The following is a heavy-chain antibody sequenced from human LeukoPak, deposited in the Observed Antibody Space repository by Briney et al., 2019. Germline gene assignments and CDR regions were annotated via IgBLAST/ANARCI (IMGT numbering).Heavy chain of an antibody. Sequence: SETLSPTCAVYGGSFSGYYWSWIRQPPGRGLEWIGEINHSGSTNYNPSLKSRVTISVDTSKNQFSLKLSSVTAADTAVYYCARAEADYDFWSGYYTGIHYFDYWGQGTLVTVSS. D-gene: IGHD3-3*01. CDR1: GGSFSGYY. CDR2: INHSGST. CDR3: ARAEADYDFWSGYYTGIHYFDY. V-gene: IGHV4-34*01. J-gene: IGHJ4*02.